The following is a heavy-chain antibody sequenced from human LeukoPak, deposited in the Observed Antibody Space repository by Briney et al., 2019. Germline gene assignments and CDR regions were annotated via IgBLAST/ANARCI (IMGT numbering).Heavy chain of an antibody. V-gene: IGHV4-59*01. CDR3: ARDAGVLRYFDWSTDAFDI. D-gene: IGHD3-9*01. J-gene: IGHJ3*02. CDR1: GGSISSYC. Sequence: SETLSLTCTVSGGSISSYCCSWIRQPPGKGLESLGYIYYSGSTNYNPSLKSRGTISVDTSKNQFSLKLSSVTAADTAVYYCARDAGVLRYFDWSTDAFDIWGQGTMVTVSS. CDR2: IYYSGST.